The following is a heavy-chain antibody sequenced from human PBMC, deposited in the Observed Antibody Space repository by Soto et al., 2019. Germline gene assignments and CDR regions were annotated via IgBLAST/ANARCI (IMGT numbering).Heavy chain of an antibody. CDR1: GFTFSSYA. Sequence: GGSLSLSCAASGFTFSSYAMSWVRQAPGKGLEWVSAISGSGGSTYYADSVKGRFTISRDNSKNTLYLQMNSLRAEDTAVYYCAKGIKYSSSWLFDYWGQGTLVTVSS. J-gene: IGHJ4*02. V-gene: IGHV3-23*01. CDR3: AKGIKYSSSWLFDY. D-gene: IGHD6-13*01. CDR2: ISGSGGST.